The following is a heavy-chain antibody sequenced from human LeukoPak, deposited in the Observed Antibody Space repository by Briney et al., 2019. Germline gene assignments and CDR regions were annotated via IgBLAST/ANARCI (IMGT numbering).Heavy chain of an antibody. V-gene: IGHV3-53*01. J-gene: IGHJ4*02. CDR3: ARDSYYGSGSYYRYTFGY. CDR1: GFTVSSNF. CDR2: IYSSGDT. Sequence: PGGSLRLSCAASGFTVSSNFMSWVRQAPGKGLEWVSVIYSSGDTYYADSVKGRFTISRDNSKNTLYLQMNSLRAEDTAVYYCARDSYYGSGSYYRYTFGYWGQGTLVTVSS. D-gene: IGHD3-10*01.